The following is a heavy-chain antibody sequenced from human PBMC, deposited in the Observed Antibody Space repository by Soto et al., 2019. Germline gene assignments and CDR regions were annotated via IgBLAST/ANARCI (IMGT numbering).Heavy chain of an antibody. D-gene: IGHD3-10*01. Sequence: SETLSLTCTVSGVSINYYYWSWIRQPPGKGLEWIGYIYYSGSTYYNPSLKSRVTISVDTSKNQFSLKLSSVTAADTAVYYCARASYGSGSNYWGQGTLVTLSS. J-gene: IGHJ4*02. V-gene: IGHV4-30-4*01. CDR3: ARASYGSGSNY. CDR2: IYYSGST. CDR1: GVSINYYY.